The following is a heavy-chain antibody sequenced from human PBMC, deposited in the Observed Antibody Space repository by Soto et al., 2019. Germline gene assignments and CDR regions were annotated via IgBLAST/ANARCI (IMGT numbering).Heavy chain of an antibody. J-gene: IGHJ5*01. V-gene: IGHV4-39*01. CDR3: VRYDT. Sequence: QLQLQGSGPGLVKPSETLSLTCTVSGGSISSIRFSWGWVRQPPGKGLEWIGAIYNTGRTSYNPSLESRVTVSVDMSKNQFSLKMTSVTAADTAIYHCVRYDTCGHGILVTVSS. CDR1: GGSISSIRFS. CDR2: IYNTGRT.